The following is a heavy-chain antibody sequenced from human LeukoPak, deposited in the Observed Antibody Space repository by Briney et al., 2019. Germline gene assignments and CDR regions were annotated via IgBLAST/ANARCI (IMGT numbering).Heavy chain of an antibody. V-gene: IGHV3-30-3*01. J-gene: IGHJ4*02. CDR3: ARDSAEAGAVDY. CDR1: GFTFSSYA. Sequence: GGSLRLSCAASGFTFSSYAMHWVRQAPGKGLEWVAVISYDGSNKYYADSVKGRFTISRDNAKNSLYLQMSSLRAEDTAMYYCARDSAEAGAVDYWGQGTLVTVSS. D-gene: IGHD1-14*01. CDR2: ISYDGSNK.